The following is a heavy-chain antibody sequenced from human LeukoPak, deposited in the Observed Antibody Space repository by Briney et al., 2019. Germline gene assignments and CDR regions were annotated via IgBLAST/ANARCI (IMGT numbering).Heavy chain of an antibody. CDR2: IKKTAGGGIT. CDR1: GFTFGDAW. J-gene: IGHJ4*02. CDR3: TTDAAKIAASGTGPY. V-gene: IGHV3-15*01. Sequence: GGSLRLSCAASGFTFGDAWMSWVRQAPGKGLEWVGRIKKTAGGGITDYAAPVKGRFIISRDDSKSALYLQMNSLKTEDTAEYYCTTDAAKIAASGTGPYWGQGTLVTVSS. D-gene: IGHD6-13*01.